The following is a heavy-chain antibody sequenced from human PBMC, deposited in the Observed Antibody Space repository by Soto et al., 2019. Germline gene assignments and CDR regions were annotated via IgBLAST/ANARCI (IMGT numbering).Heavy chain of an antibody. Sequence: ASVKVSCKASGYTFTGYYMHWVRQAPGQGLEWMGWINPNSGGTNYAQKFQGWVTMTRDTSISTAYMELSRLRSDDTAVYYCARGLECGVPAATDYWGQGTLVTVSS. CDR1: GYTFTGYY. CDR2: INPNSGGT. J-gene: IGHJ4*02. V-gene: IGHV1-2*04. CDR3: ARGLECGVPAATDY. D-gene: IGHD2-2*01.